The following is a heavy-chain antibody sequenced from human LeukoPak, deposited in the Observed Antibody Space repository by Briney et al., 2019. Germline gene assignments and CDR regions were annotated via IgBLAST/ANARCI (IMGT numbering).Heavy chain of an antibody. V-gene: IGHV3-33*01. J-gene: IGHJ3*02. CDR3: ARDLPYDSSGYSAAFDI. D-gene: IGHD3-22*01. Sequence: GGSLRLSCAASGFTFSNYGMHWVRQAPGKGLEWVAIIWYDGSDKYYADSVKGRFTFSRDNSKNTLYLQMNSLRAEDTAVYYCARDLPYDSSGYSAAFDIWGQGTMVTVSS. CDR1: GFTFSNYG. CDR2: IWYDGSDK.